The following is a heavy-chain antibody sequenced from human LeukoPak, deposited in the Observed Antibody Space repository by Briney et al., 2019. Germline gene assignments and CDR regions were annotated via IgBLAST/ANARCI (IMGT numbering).Heavy chain of an antibody. CDR1: GFTFSSYW. CDR2: INSDGSST. CDR3: ARGSTIFGVVIKNQNDY. D-gene: IGHD3-3*01. Sequence: GGSLRLSCAASGFTFSSYWMPWVRHAPGKGLVWVSRINSDGSSTSYADSVKGRFTISRDNAKNTLYLQMNSLRAEDTAVYYCARGSTIFGVVIKNQNDYWGQGTLVTVSS. V-gene: IGHV3-74*01. J-gene: IGHJ4*02.